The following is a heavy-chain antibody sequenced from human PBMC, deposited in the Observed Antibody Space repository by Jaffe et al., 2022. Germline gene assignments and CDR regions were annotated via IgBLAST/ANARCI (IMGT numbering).Heavy chain of an antibody. CDR2: IYPGDSDT. CDR3: VRQTLLGRDGYNFGPGDY. D-gene: IGHD5-12*01. V-gene: IGHV5-51*01. CDR1: GYSFTSYW. J-gene: IGHJ4*02. Sequence: EVQLVQSGAEVKKPGESLKISCKGSGYSFTSYWIGWVRQMPGKGLEWMGIIYPGDSDTRYSPSFQGQVTISADKSISTAYLQWSSLKASDTAMYYCVRQTLLGRDGYNFGPGDYWGQGTLVTVSS.